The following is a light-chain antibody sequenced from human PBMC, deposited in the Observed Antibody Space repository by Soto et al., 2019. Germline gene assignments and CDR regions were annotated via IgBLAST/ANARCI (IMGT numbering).Light chain of an antibody. CDR2: DVS. CDR1: SSDVGAYNY. Sequence: QSVLTQPASMSGSPGQSITISCTGTSSDVGAYNYVSWYQQHPGKAPKLMIYDVSNRPSGVSNRFSGSKSGNTASLTISGLQAEDEADYYCSSYASSGTLYVFGTGTKLTVL. CDR3: SSYASSGTLYV. J-gene: IGLJ1*01. V-gene: IGLV2-14*01.